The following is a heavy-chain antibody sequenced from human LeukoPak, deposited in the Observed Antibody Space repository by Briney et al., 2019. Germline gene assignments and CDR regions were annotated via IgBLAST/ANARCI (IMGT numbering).Heavy chain of an antibody. CDR2: ISTDGSYK. J-gene: IGHJ2*01. CDR1: GFTFSSFP. V-gene: IGHV3-30*04. D-gene: IGHD3-16*01. Sequence: GGSLGLSCAVSGFTFSSFPFHWVRQAPGKGLEWVAAISTDGSYKYHGDSVKGRFTISRDNPMNTLYLQMNGLGPDDTAVYYCARSLIPGRWYFDLWGRGTLVTVSS. CDR3: ARSLIPGRWYFDL.